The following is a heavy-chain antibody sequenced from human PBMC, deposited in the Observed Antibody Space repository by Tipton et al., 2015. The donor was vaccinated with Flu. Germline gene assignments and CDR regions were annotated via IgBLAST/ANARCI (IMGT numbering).Heavy chain of an antibody. CDR3: ARVSPRRITSIVVTMLPEGYFDY. V-gene: IGHV4-34*01. D-gene: IGHD3-22*01. Sequence: TLSLTCAVNGGSFSGYYWSWIRKPPGKGLEWVGEISHGGSTNYNKSRKSRVTMSVDTSMNQFSLKLSSVTAADTAVYYCARVSPRRITSIVVTMLPEGYFDYWGQGTLVTVSS. CDR2: ISHGGST. CDR1: GGSFSGYY. J-gene: IGHJ4*02.